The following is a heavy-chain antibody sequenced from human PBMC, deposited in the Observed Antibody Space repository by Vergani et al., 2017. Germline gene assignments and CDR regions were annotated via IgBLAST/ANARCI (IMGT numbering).Heavy chain of an antibody. CDR3: ARVAKDYYYYGMDV. Sequence: QVQLPESGPGLVKPSETLSLTCTVSGGSISSYYWSWIRQPPGKGLEWIGYIYYSGSTNYNPSLKSRVTISVDTSKNQFSLKLSSVTAADTAVYYCARVAKDYYYYGMDVWGQGTTVTVSS. J-gene: IGHJ6*02. V-gene: IGHV4-59*01. CDR1: GGSISSYY. CDR2: IYYSGST.